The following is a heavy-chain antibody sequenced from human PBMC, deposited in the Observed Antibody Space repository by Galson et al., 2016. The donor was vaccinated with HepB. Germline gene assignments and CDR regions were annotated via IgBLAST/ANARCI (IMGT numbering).Heavy chain of an antibody. D-gene: IGHD1-1*01. Sequence: SLRLSCAAFGFTFRSHTMNWVRQAPGKGLEWVSSIDSSCTYMEYVDSVKGRFTISRDNAKSSVYLQMTSLRAEDTAIYYCVRDFNHNEDGTFFDYWGQGMLVTVSS. J-gene: IGHJ4*02. CDR1: GFTFRSHT. CDR3: VRDFNHNEDGTFFDY. V-gene: IGHV3-21*01. CDR2: IDSSCTYM.